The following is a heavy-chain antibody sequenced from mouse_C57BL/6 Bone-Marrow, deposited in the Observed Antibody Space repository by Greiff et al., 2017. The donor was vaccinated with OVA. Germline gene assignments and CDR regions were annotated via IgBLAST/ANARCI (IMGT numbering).Heavy chain of an antibody. CDR2: IYPGSGST. CDR3: ARGRESDWYFDV. J-gene: IGHJ1*03. V-gene: IGHV1-55*01. CDR1: GYTFTSYW. Sequence: VQLQQPGAELVKPGASVKMSCKASGYTFTSYWITWVKQRPGQGLEWIGDIYPGSGSTNYNEKFKSKATLTVDTSSSTAYMQLSSLTSEDSAVSSGARGRESDWYFDVWGTGTTVTVSS.